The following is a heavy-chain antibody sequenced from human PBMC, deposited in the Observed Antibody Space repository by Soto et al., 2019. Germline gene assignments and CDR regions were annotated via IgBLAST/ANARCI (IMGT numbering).Heavy chain of an antibody. D-gene: IGHD1-26*01. CDR2: IHPSGST. Sequence: QVQLQQWGAGLLKPSETLSLTCAVSGGSLSDYYWPWIRQSPGKGLEWIGEIHPSGSTNYNPSLRSRVTISLDTSKNQLSLKLTYLSAADTAVYYCARGRDAHKLGNVWGHGTTVTVSS. CDR3: ARGRDAHKLGNV. CDR1: GGSLSDYY. V-gene: IGHV4-34*01. J-gene: IGHJ6*02.